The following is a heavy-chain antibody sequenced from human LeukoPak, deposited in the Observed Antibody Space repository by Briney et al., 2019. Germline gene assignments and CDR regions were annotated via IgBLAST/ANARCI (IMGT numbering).Heavy chain of an antibody. CDR2: IYYSGST. V-gene: IGHV4-31*03. CDR3: ATDLTGAYYFDY. CDR1: GGSISSGGYY. D-gene: IGHD3-9*01. Sequence: SQTLSLTCTVSGGSISSGGYYWSWIRQHPGKGLEWIGYIYYSGSTYYHPSLKSRVTISVDTSKNQFSLKLSSVTAADTAVYYCATDLTGAYYFDYWGQGTLVTVSS. J-gene: IGHJ4*02.